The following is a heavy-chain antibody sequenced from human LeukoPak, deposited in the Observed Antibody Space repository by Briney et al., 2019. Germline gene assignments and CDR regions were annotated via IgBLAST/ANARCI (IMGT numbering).Heavy chain of an antibody. V-gene: IGHV6-1*01. J-gene: IGHJ4*02. CDR3: ATSSGSYYY. CDR2: TYYRSKWYN. CDR1: GDSVSSNSAS. Sequence: SQTLSLTCAISGDSVSSNSASWNWIRQSPSRGLEWLGRTYYRSKWYNDHAVSVKSRITITADTSKNQFSLKLSSVTAADTAVYYCATSSGSYYYWGQGTLVTVSS. D-gene: IGHD1-26*01.